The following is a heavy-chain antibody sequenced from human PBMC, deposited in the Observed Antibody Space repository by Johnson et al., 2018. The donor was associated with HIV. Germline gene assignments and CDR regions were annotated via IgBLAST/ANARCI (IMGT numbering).Heavy chain of an antibody. CDR2: IRYDGSNK. J-gene: IGHJ3*02. Sequence: VQLVESGGGLVKPGGSLRLSCAASGFTFSSYGMHWVRQAPGKGLEWVAFIRYDGSNKYYADSVKGRFTISRDNAKNSLYMQMNSLRAEDTALYYCAKVAVATAAGGVPLDIWGPGTMVTVSS. CDR3: AKVAVATAAGGVPLDI. D-gene: IGHD6-13*01. CDR1: GFTFSSYG. V-gene: IGHV3-30*02.